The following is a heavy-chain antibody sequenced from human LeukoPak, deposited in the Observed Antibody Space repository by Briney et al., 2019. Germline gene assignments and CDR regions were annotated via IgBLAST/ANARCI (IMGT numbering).Heavy chain of an antibody. CDR2: IIPILGTA. V-gene: IGHV1-69*16. Sequence: GASVKVSCKASGGTFSSYTISWVRQAPGQGLEWMGRIIPILGTANYAQKFQGRVTITTDESTSTAYMELSSLRSEDTAVYYCASRTLSARPIRGDYWGQGTLVTVSS. D-gene: IGHD2/OR15-2a*01. CDR3: ASRTLSARPIRGDY. CDR1: GGTFSSYT. J-gene: IGHJ4*02.